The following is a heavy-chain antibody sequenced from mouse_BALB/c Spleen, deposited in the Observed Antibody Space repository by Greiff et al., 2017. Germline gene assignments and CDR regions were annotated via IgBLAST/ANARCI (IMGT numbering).Heavy chain of an antibody. V-gene: IGHV5-12-1*01. D-gene: IGHD2-14*01. CDR3: ARLYYRGAMDY. CDR1: GFAFSSYD. CDR2: ISSGGGST. Sequence: DVMLVESGGGLVKPGGSLKLSCAASGFAFSSYDMSWVRQTPEKRLEWVAYISSGGGSTYYPDTVKGRFTISRDNAKNTLYLQMSSLKSEDTAMYYCARLYYRGAMDYWGQGTSVTVSS. J-gene: IGHJ4*01.